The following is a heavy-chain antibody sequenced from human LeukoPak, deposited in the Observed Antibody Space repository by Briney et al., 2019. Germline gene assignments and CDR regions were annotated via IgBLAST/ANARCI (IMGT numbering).Heavy chain of an antibody. CDR2: IRSKASSYAT. CDR3: TRQGQYCGEGDY. CDR1: GFTFNGSV. Sequence: GGSLRLSCAASGFTFNGSVMHWVRQASGKGLEWVGRIRSKASSYATAYAASVKGRFTISREDSKNTAYLQMDSLKTEDTAVYYCTRQGQYCGEGDYWGQGTLVTVSS. V-gene: IGHV3-73*01. D-gene: IGHD2-21*01. J-gene: IGHJ4*02.